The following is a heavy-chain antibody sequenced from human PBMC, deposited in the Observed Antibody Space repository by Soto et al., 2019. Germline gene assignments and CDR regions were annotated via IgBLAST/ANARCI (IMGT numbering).Heavy chain of an antibody. J-gene: IGHJ4*02. V-gene: IGHV4-34*01. CDR1: GGSFSGYY. CDR3: TRGSTDNWLYYFAY. Sequence: SETLSLTCAVYGGSFSGYYWTWIRQPPGTGLEWIGEINHSGSTNYNPSLKSRVTISVDTSKNQFSLKLTSVTAADTAVYYCTRGSTDNWLYYFAYWGQGTLVTVSS. D-gene: IGHD4-17*01. CDR2: INHSGST.